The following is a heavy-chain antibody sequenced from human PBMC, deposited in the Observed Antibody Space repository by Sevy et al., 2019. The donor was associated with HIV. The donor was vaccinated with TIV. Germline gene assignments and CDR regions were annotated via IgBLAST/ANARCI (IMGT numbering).Heavy chain of an antibody. CDR3: TRTSYYYDSGSYFGMDV. J-gene: IGHJ6*02. V-gene: IGHV3-49*04. CDR1: GFTFSSYS. D-gene: IGHD3-10*01. Sequence: GGSLRLSCAASGFTFSSYSMNWVRQAPGKGLEWVGFIRSKTYGGTTEYAASVKGRITISRDDSKNIAYLRMNSLKTEDTAVYYCTRTSYYYDSGSYFGMDVWGQGTTVTVSS. CDR2: IRSKTYGGTT.